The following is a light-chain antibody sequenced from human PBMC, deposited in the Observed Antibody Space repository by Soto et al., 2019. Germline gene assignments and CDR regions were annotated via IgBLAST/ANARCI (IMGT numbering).Light chain of an antibody. CDR3: QQYHKWPIT. CDR2: GAS. CDR1: QNVLSN. V-gene: IGKV3-15*01. J-gene: IGKJ5*01. Sequence: IVMTQSPATLSVSPGERATLSCRASQNVLSNLAWYQQKPGQTPRLLIYGASTRATGLPARFSGSGSGTQFTLTISSLQSEDFAVYYCQQYHKWPITFGQGTRLEIK.